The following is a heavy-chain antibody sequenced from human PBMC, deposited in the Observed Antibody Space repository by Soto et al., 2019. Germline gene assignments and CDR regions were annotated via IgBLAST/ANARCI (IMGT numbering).Heavy chain of an antibody. D-gene: IGHD4-17*01. V-gene: IGHV4-30-4*01. Sequence: SETLSLTCTVSGGSISSGDYYWSWIRQPPGKGLEWIGYIYYSGSTYYSPSLKSRVTISVDTSKNQFSLKLSSVTAADTAVYYCARADYGDYYYGMDVWGQGTTVTVSS. CDR2: IYYSGST. J-gene: IGHJ6*02. CDR3: ARADYGDYYYGMDV. CDR1: GGSISSGDYY.